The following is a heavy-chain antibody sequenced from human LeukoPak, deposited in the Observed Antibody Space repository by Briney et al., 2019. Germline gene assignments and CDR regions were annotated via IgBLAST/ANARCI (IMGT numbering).Heavy chain of an antibody. CDR2: INPNSGGT. V-gene: IGHV1-2*04. J-gene: IGHJ4*02. CDR3: ARDPGRSGYDY. D-gene: IGHD3-3*01. Sequence: GASVKVSCKASGYTFTVYYMHWVRQAPGQGLEWMGWINPNSGGTNYAQKFQGWVTMTRDTSISTAYMELSRLRSDDTAVYYCARDPGRSGYDYWGQGTLVTVSS. CDR1: GYTFTVYY.